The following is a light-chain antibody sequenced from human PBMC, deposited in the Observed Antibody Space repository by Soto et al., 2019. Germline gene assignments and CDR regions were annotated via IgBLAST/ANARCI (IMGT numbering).Light chain of an antibody. Sequence: QSALIQPPSVSGSPGQSVTISCTGTSSDVGGYDYVFCYHQHAGTVPKVIVYIVNSRPAGVPDRFSGSKSGYTASLTVSGLQTEDEAFYYCSSSAGIYHYLVFGGGTKLTVL. CDR3: SSSAGIYHYLV. CDR1: SSDVGGYDY. J-gene: IGLJ3*02. V-gene: IGLV2-8*01. CDR2: IVN.